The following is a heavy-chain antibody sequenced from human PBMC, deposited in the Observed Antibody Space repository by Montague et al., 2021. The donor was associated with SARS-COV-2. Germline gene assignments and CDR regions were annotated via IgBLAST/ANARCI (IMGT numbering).Heavy chain of an antibody. V-gene: IGHV4-31*03. D-gene: IGHD2-8*02. CDR2: IYYSGST. CDR3: AGVEGGGVIDY. Sequence: TLSLTCTVSGGSISSGGYYWSWIRQHPGKGLEWIGYIYYSGSTYYNPSLKSRVTISVDTSKSQFSLKLSSVTAADTAVYYCAGVEGGGVIDYWGQGTLVTVSS. CDR1: GGSISSGGYY. J-gene: IGHJ4*02.